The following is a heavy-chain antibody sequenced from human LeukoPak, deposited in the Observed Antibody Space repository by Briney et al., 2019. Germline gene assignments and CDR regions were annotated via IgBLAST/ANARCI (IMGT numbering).Heavy chain of an antibody. CDR3: AKNKDMREQWLATLRYYYYGMDV. J-gene: IGHJ6*02. D-gene: IGHD6-19*01. Sequence: ASVKVSCKASGYTFTGYYMHWVRQAPGQGLEWMGWINPNSGGTNYAQKFQGRVTMTRDTSISTAYMELSRLRSDDTAVYYCAKNKDMREQWLATLRYYYYGMDVWGQRTTVTVSS. V-gene: IGHV1-2*02. CDR2: INPNSGGT. CDR1: GYTFTGYY.